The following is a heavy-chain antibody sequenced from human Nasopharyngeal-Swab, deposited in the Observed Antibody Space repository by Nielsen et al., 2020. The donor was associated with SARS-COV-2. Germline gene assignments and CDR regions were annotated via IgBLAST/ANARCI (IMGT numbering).Heavy chain of an antibody. J-gene: IGHJ6*02. CDR2: IWYDGSNK. D-gene: IGHD6-13*01. Sequence: VRQAPGKGLEWVAVIWYDGSNKYYADSVKGRFTISRDNSKNTLYLQMNSLRAEDTAVYYCAREILGAVAGSYYYYYYGMDAWGQGTTVTVSS. CDR3: AREILGAVAGSYYYYYYGMDA. V-gene: IGHV3-33*01.